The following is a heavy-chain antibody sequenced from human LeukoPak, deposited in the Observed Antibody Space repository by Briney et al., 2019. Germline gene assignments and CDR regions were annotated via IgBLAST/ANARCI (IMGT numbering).Heavy chain of an antibody. D-gene: IGHD6-19*01. V-gene: IGHV4-39*01. Sequence: GSLRLSCAASGFTVSSNYMSWIRQPPGKGLEWIGTIYYSGSTYYNPSLESRVTISVDTSKNHFSLKLSSVAAADTAVYYCARHKRGSGWSKLYYFDYWGQGTLVTVSS. CDR1: GFTVSSNY. CDR2: IYYSGST. CDR3: ARHKRGSGWSKLYYFDY. J-gene: IGHJ4*02.